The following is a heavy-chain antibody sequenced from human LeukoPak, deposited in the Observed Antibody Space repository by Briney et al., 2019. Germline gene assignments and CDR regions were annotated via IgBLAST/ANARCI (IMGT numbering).Heavy chain of an antibody. J-gene: IGHJ4*02. CDR3: ARGPNYGSRSDYFDY. CDR1: GFSFNTYW. V-gene: IGHV3-74*01. CDR2: INPAGGST. Sequence: GGSLRLSCAASGFSFNTYWMHWVRQAPGKGLVWVSRINPAGGSTNYADSVKGRFTVSRDNAQDTLYLQMNSLRAEDTAVYYCARGPNYGSRSDYFDYWGQGTLVTVSS. D-gene: IGHD3-10*01.